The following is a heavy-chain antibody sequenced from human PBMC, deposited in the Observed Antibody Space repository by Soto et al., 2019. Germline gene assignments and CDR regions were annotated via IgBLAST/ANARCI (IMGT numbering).Heavy chain of an antibody. CDR2: IVNDGSEQ. CDR1: GVSFSTHG. V-gene: IGHV3-33*01. D-gene: IGHD4-4*01. CDR3: ARDDNYADNGLDL. Sequence: QVQLVESGGGVVRPGRSLRLSCAATGVSFSTHGMHWVRQAPGTGLEWVAVIVNDGSEQDYSDSVKGRITISSDTAKNTLYLEKNNLRAEHTAVYYCARDDNYADNGLDLWGQRILVTVSS. J-gene: IGHJ5*02.